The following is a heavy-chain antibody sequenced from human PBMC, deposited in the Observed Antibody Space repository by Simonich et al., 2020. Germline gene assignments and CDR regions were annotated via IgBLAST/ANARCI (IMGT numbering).Heavy chain of an antibody. D-gene: IGHD1-1*01. J-gene: IGHJ3*02. V-gene: IGHV1-18*01. CDR3: ARSTTGTTAFDI. CDR2: IRDYNGNT. CDR1: GYTFTSYG. Sequence: QVQLVQSGAEVKKPGASVKVSCKASGYTFTSYGISWVRQAPGQGLEWMGWIRDYNGNTNYAQKLQGRDTMTTDTSTSTAYMERRSLRSDDTAVYYCARSTTGTTAFDIWGQGTMVTVSS.